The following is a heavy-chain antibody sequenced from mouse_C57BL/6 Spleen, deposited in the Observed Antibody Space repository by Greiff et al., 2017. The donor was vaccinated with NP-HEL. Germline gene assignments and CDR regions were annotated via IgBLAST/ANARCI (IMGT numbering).Heavy chain of an antibody. J-gene: IGHJ3*01. Sequence: QVQLQQPGAELVKPGASVKMSCKASGYTFTSYWMTWVKQRPGQGLEWIGDIYPGSGSTNYNEKFKSKATLTVDTSSSTAYMQLSSLTSEDSAVYYCARRDGYYLAWFAYWGQGTLVTVSA. CDR3: ARRDGYYLAWFAY. V-gene: IGHV1-55*01. CDR1: GYTFTSYW. CDR2: IYPGSGST. D-gene: IGHD2-3*01.